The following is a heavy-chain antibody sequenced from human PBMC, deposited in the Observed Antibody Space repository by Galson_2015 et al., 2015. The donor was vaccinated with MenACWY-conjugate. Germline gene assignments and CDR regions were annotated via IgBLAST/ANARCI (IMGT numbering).Heavy chain of an antibody. J-gene: IGHJ1*01. D-gene: IGHD6-13*01. CDR2: INAGNGNT. CDR3: ARVGPRHKQQLVLNLDHLQH. CDR1: GYTFTSYA. Sequence: SVKVSCKASGYTFTSYAMHWVRQAPGQRLEWMGWINAGNGNTKYSQKFQGRVTITRDTSASTAYMELSSLRSEDTAVYYCARVGPRHKQQLVLNLDHLQHWGQGTLVTVSS. V-gene: IGHV1-3*01.